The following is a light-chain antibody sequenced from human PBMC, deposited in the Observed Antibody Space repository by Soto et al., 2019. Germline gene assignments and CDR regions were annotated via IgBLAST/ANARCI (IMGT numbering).Light chain of an antibody. CDR2: KAS. Sequence: DSQMTQSPSTLAASVGDSVTINCRASQSISSWLAWYQQKPGKAPKLLIYKASLLQSGVPSRFSGSGSGTEFTLTPSSLQPEDVATYYCQQYDRYPLTFGGGTKV. J-gene: IGKJ4*01. V-gene: IGKV1-5*03. CDR1: QSISSW. CDR3: QQYDRYPLT.